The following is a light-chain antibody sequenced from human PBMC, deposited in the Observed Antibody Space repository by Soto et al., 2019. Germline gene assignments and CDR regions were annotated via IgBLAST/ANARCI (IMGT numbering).Light chain of an antibody. CDR3: HQYGSSPST. Sequence: EIMLTQSPGTLSLSPGERATLSCRASQSVSSSFLAWYQQKPGQGPRLLIYGASSRATGIPDRFSGSGSGTDFTLTISRLEPEDFAVYYCHQYGSSPSTFDQGTRVEIK. J-gene: IGKJ1*01. V-gene: IGKV3-20*01. CDR1: QSVSSSF. CDR2: GAS.